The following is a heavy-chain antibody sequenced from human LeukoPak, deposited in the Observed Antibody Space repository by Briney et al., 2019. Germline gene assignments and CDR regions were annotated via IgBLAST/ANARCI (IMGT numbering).Heavy chain of an antibody. CDR1: GYTFTNYY. D-gene: IGHD4-17*01. Sequence: ASVKVSCKASGYTFTNYYMHWVRQAPGQGLEWMGIINPSGGTTNYAQQFQGRVTMTRDKSTSTVYMELSSLRSEDTAVYYCARGGSYGDYLDYWGQGTLVTVFS. V-gene: IGHV1-46*01. CDR3: ARGGSYGDYLDY. J-gene: IGHJ4*02. CDR2: INPSGGTT.